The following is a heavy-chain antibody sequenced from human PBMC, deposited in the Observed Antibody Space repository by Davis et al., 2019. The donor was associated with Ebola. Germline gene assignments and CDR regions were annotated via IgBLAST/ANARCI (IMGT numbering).Heavy chain of an antibody. V-gene: IGHV4-39*07. J-gene: IGHJ4*02. CDR3: ARNTGGYSYGRFDY. D-gene: IGHD5-18*01. CDR2: FFYTGSS. CDR1: GGSISSSRYY. Sequence: MPSETLSLTCSVSGGSISSSRYYWGWIRQPPGEGLQWIGSFFYTGSSYFNPSLKSRVTISVDTSKNKFSLKLSSVTAADTAVYYCARNTGGYSYGRFDYWGQGTLVTVSS.